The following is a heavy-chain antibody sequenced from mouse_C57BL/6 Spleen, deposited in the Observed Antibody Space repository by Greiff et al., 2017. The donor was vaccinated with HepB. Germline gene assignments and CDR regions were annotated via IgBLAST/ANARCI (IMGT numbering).Heavy chain of an antibody. CDR2: IRSKSNNYAT. CDR1: GFSFNTYA. J-gene: IGHJ3*01. V-gene: IGHV10-1*01. CDR3: VIRDWAY. Sequence: EVKLVESGGGLVQPGGSMKLSCVASGFSFNTYAMNWVRQAPGKGLEWVARIRSKSNNYATYYADSVKDRFTISRDDSESMLYLQMNNVKTEDTAMYYCVIRDWAYWGQGTLVTVSA.